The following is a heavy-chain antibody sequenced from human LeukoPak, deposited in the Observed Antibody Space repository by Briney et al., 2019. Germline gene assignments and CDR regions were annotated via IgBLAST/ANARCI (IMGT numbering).Heavy chain of an antibody. V-gene: IGHV3-23*01. J-gene: IGHJ4*02. CDR1: GFTISTCA. D-gene: IGHD5-12*01. CDR3: AKANTGYENFDY. Sequence: GGSLRLSCAASGFTISTCAMSWVRQAPGKGLEWVSAISGSGVTTYYADSVKGRFTISRDNPKNTLYLQMNSLRAEDTAVYYCAKANTGYENFDYWGQGTLVTVSS. CDR2: ISGSGVTT.